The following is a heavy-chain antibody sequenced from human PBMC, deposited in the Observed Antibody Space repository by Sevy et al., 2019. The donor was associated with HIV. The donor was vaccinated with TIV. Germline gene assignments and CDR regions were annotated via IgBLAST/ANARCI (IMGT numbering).Heavy chain of an antibody. Sequence: GGSLRLSCAPSGFTFSSYAMSWVRQAPGKGLEWVSAISGSGRITYYADSVKGRFTISRDNSKNTLYLQMNSLRAEDPAVYYCAKEGQGEYYDSSGSFDYWGQGTLVTVSS. V-gene: IGHV3-23*01. J-gene: IGHJ4*02. CDR3: AKEGQGEYYDSSGSFDY. CDR1: GFTFSSYA. CDR2: ISGSGRIT. D-gene: IGHD3-22*01.